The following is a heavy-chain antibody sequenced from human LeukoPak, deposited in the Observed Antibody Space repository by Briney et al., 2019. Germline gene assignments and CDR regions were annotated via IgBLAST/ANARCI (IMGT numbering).Heavy chain of an antibody. CDR2: INPKSGGK. D-gene: IGHD3-10*01. Sequence: ASVKVSCKASGYTFTGYYMHWVRQAPGQGLEWMGWINPKSGGKNFPQKLQGRVTMTRDTYISTAYMELSKLRSDDTAVYYCARVLGVWFGELSPDDYWGQGTLVTVSS. V-gene: IGHV1-2*02. CDR3: ARVLGVWFGELSPDDY. CDR1: GYTFTGYY. J-gene: IGHJ4*02.